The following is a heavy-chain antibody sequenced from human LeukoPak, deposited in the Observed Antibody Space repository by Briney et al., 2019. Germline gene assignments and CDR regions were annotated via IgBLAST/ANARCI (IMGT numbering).Heavy chain of an antibody. CDR1: GYTFTSYG. CDR3: ARDKVIATAGTPNWFDP. CDR2: ISAYDGNT. D-gene: IGHD6-13*01. J-gene: IGHJ5*02. Sequence: ASVKVSCKASGYTFTSYGFSWVRQAPGQGLEWLGWISAYDGNTNYAQNVQGRVTMTTDTSTSTAYMELRSLRYDDTAVYYCARDKVIATAGTPNWFDPWGQGTLVTVSS. V-gene: IGHV1-18*01.